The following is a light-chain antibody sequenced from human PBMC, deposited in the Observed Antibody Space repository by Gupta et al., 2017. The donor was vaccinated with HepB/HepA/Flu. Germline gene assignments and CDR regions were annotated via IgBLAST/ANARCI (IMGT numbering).Light chain of an antibody. Sequence: DIQMTQSPSSLSASVGDRITITCLASQSISRYVNWYRQKPGKAPELLIYPTSNVKTRVPSNFSGSGSGTELTLTISRLQSEDFAPYSCQQSVSTPRTFGQGTKVEIK. V-gene: IGKV1-39*01. CDR1: QSISRY. J-gene: IGKJ1*01. CDR2: PTS. CDR3: QQSVSTPRT.